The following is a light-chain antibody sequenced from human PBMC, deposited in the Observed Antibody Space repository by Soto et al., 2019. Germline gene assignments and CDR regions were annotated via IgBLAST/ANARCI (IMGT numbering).Light chain of an antibody. J-gene: IGKJ4*01. Sequence: EIVLTQSPGTLSLSPGEGATLSCRAGQSVSSSQLAWFQQKPGQAPRLLVYGASSRATGIPDRFSGSVSGTDFTLAISRLEPEAFEVYYCQHYNSWPLTFGGGTKVDIK. CDR3: QHYNSWPLT. CDR1: QSVSSSQ. CDR2: GAS. V-gene: IGKV3-20*01.